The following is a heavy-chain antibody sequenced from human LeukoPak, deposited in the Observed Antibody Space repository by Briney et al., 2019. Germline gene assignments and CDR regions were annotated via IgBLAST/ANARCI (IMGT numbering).Heavy chain of an antibody. Sequence: GESLKISCQDSGYSFSIYWIVWVRQMPGKGLEWMGSIYPGDSDTRYSPSFQGQVTISADKSISTAYLQWSSLKASDTAIYYCARSNTPYGSRMDVWGKGTTVTISS. CDR3: ARSNTPYGSRMDV. D-gene: IGHD3-10*01. CDR1: GYSFSIYW. J-gene: IGHJ6*04. CDR2: IYPGDSDT. V-gene: IGHV5-51*01.